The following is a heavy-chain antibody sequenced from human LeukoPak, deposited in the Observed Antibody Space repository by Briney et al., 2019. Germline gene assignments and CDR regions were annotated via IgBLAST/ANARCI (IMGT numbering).Heavy chain of an antibody. CDR3: ARRITMIGGAWYFDY. Sequence: ASETLSLTCTVSGGSISSYYWSWIRQPPGKGLEWIGYIYYSGSTNYNPSLKSRVTISVDTSKNQFSLKLSSVTAADTAVYYCARRITMIGGAWYFDYWGQGTLVTVSS. D-gene: IGHD3-22*01. CDR1: GGSISSYY. V-gene: IGHV4-59*08. CDR2: IYYSGST. J-gene: IGHJ4*02.